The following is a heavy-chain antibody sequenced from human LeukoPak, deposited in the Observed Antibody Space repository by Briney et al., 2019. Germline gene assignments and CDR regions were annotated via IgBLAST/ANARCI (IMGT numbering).Heavy chain of an antibody. Sequence: GGSLRLSCAASGFTFSSYWMSWVRQAPGKGLEWVANIKQDGSEKYYVDSVKGRFTISRDNSKNTLNLQMNSLRAEDTAVYYCVKTSGSGSAFDYWGQGTLVTVSS. J-gene: IGHJ4*02. CDR1: GFTFSSYW. CDR3: VKTSGSGSAFDY. V-gene: IGHV3-7*01. CDR2: IKQDGSEK. D-gene: IGHD3-10*01.